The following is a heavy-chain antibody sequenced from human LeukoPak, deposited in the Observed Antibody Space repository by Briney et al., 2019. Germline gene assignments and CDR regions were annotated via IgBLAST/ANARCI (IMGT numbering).Heavy chain of an antibody. D-gene: IGHD3-10*01. CDR3: AKGTTYYYGSGSSHFDY. CDR2: ISGSGGST. V-gene: IGHV3-23*01. Sequence: GRSLRLSCAASGFTFSSYVMSWVRQAPGKGLEWVSAISGSGGSTYYADSVKGRFTISRDNSKNTLYLQMNSLRAEDTAVYYCAKGTTYYYGSGSSHFDYWGQGTLVTVSS. CDR1: GFTFSSYV. J-gene: IGHJ4*02.